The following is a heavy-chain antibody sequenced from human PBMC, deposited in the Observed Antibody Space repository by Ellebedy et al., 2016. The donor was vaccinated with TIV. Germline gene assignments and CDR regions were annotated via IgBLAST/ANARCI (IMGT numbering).Heavy chain of an antibody. J-gene: IGHJ3*02. V-gene: IGHV3-7*03. D-gene: IGHD3-16*01. Sequence: PGGSLRLSCAASGFTFSSYWMSWVRQVRQAPGKGLEWVANIKHDGSEKYYVDSVKGRFTISRDNAKNSLYLQMNSLRDEDTAVYYCASGHRGISFGIWGQGTMVTVSS. CDR3: ASGHRGISFGI. CDR1: GFTFSSYW. CDR2: IKHDGSEK.